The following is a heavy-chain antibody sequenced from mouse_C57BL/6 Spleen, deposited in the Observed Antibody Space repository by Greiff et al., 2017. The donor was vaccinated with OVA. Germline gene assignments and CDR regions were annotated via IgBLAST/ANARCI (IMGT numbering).Heavy chain of an antibody. J-gene: IGHJ2*01. V-gene: IGHV1-9*01. CDR2: ILPGSGST. D-gene: IGHD1-1*01. Sequence: QVQLQQSGAELMKPGASVKLSCKATGYTFTGYWIEWVKQRPGHGLEWIGEILPGSGSTNYNEKFKGKATITADTSSITAYMQLSSLTTEDSAIYYGARSGSSYEDYLDYWGQGTTLTVSS. CDR1: GYTFTGYW. CDR3: ARSGSSYEDYLDY.